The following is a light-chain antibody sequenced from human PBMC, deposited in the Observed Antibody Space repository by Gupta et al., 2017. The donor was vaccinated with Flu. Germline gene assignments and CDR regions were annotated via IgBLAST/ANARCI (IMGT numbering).Light chain of an antibody. CDR3: QQRSDLPMYT. V-gene: IGKV3-11*01. CDR1: QSINIY. J-gene: IGKJ2*01. Sequence: ELVLTQSPATLSLSPGDRAILSCRASQSINIYLAWYQQKPGQPPRLLMFDASKRAAGIPDRFSGSGSGTDFTLTISTLEPEDFAVYYCQQRSDLPMYTFGQGTKLEIK. CDR2: DAS.